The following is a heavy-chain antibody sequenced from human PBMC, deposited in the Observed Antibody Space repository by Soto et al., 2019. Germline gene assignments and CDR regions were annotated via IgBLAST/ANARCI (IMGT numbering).Heavy chain of an antibody. CDR3: ARVTAAGHFDY. Sequence: PGGSLRLSCAASGFTFSSYWVHWVRQAPGKGLVWVSRINSDGSSTSYADSVKGRFTISRDNAKNTLYLQMNSLRAEDTAVYYCARVTAAGHFDYWGQGTLVTVSS. V-gene: IGHV3-74*01. CDR1: GFTFSSYW. J-gene: IGHJ4*02. CDR2: INSDGSST. D-gene: IGHD6-13*01.